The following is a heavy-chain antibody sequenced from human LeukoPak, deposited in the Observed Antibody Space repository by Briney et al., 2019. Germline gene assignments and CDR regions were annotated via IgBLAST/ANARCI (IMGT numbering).Heavy chain of an antibody. CDR2: MNPNSGNT. Sequence: VASVKVSCKASGYTFTSYDINWVRQATGQGLEWMGWMNPNSGNTGYARKFQGRVTMTRNTSISTAYMELSSLRSEDTAVYYCARGRTTYYYDSSGYSNWGQGTLVTVSS. V-gene: IGHV1-8*01. CDR3: ARGRTTYYYDSSGYSN. D-gene: IGHD3-22*01. CDR1: GYTFTSYD. J-gene: IGHJ4*02.